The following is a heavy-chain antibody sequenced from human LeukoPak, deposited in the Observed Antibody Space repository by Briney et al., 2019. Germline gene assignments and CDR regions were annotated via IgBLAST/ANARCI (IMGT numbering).Heavy chain of an antibody. J-gene: IGHJ6*03. CDR3: AKDGQRAGNYYYYYMDV. CDR1: GFTFSSYA. CDR2: ISGSGGST. Sequence: GGSLRLSCAASGFTFSSYAMSWVRQAPGKGLEWVSAISGSGGSTYHADSVKGRFTISRDNSKNTLYLQMNSLRAEDTAVYYCAKDGQRAGNYYYYYMDVWGKGTTVTVSS. V-gene: IGHV3-23*01.